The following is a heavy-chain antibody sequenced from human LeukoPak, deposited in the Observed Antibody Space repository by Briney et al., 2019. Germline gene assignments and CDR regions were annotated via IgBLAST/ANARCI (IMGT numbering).Heavy chain of an antibody. CDR2: ISAYNGNT. Sequence: ASVKVSCKAPGYTFTSYGISWVRQAPGQGLEWMGWISAYNGNTNYAQKLQGRVTMTTDTSTSTAYMELRSLRSDDTAVYYCANGFLVDTAKVKVGYWGQGTLVTVSS. J-gene: IGHJ4*02. CDR1: GYTFTSYG. CDR3: ANGFLVDTAKVKVGY. D-gene: IGHD5-18*01. V-gene: IGHV1-18*01.